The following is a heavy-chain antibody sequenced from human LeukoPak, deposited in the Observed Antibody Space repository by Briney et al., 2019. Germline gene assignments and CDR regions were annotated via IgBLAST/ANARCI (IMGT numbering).Heavy chain of an antibody. CDR2: IIPIFGTA. V-gene: IGHV1-69*05. D-gene: IGHD2-2*01. Sequence: ASVKVSCKASGGTFSSYAISWVRQAPGQGLEWMGGIIPIFGTANYAQKFQGRVTITTDESTSTAYMELSSLRSEDTAVYYCARAGQYCSSTSCPKGYFDYWGQGTLVTVSS. CDR3: ARAGQYCSSTSCPKGYFDY. J-gene: IGHJ4*02. CDR1: GGTFSSYA.